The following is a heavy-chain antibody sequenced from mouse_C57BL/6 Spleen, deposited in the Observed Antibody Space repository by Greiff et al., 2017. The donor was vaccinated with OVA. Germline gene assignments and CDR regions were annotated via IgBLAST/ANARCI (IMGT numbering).Heavy chain of an antibody. CDR2: IDPSDSYT. Sequence: VQLQQPGAELVMPGASVKLSCKASGYTFTSYWMHWVKQRPGQGLEWIGEIDPSDSYTNYNQKFKGKSTLTVDKSSSTAYMQLSSLTSEDSAVYYCARRKRSSYGFDYWGQGTTLTVSS. V-gene: IGHV1-69*01. J-gene: IGHJ2*01. D-gene: IGHD1-1*01. CDR1: GYTFTSYW. CDR3: ARRKRSSYGFDY.